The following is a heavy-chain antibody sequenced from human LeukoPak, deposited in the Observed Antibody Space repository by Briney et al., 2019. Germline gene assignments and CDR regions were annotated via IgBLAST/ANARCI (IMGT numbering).Heavy chain of an antibody. D-gene: IGHD3-3*01. CDR2: IRSSSSTI. Sequence: PGGSLRLSCAASGFTFSRYSMNWVRQATGKGLEWVSYIRSSSSTIYYADSVKGRFTISTDNANNSLYLQMNSLRAEDTAVYYCARSLRNAFDIWGQGTMVTVSS. CDR3: ARSLRNAFDI. CDR1: GFTFSRYS. J-gene: IGHJ3*02. V-gene: IGHV3-48*01.